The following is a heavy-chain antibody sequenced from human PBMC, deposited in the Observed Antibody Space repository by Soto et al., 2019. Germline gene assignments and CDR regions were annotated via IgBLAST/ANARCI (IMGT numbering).Heavy chain of an antibody. Sequence: GGSLRLSCAASGFTFSSYGMHWVRQAPGKGLEWVAVISYDGSNKYYADSVKGRFTISRDNSKNTLYLQMNSLRAEDTAVYYCAKGLRYYYSSGLGIYFQHWGQGTLVTVSS. D-gene: IGHD3-22*01. J-gene: IGHJ1*01. CDR3: AKGLRYYYSSGLGIYFQH. CDR1: GFTFSSYG. V-gene: IGHV3-30*18. CDR2: ISYDGSNK.